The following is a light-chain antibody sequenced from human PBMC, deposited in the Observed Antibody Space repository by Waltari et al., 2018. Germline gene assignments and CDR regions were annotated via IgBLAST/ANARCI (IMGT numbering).Light chain of an antibody. CDR1: NIRGWA. CDR2: DDT. V-gene: IGLV3-21*02. CDR3: QVWPGT. J-gene: IGLJ2*01. Sequence: SFVMTQPPSLSVAPGQTATVTWGGKNIRGWAVNWYQQKAGKAPVLVIYDDTDRPSGISERFSGSNSGNTATLTITAVEVGDEADYYCQVWPGTFGGGTKVTVL.